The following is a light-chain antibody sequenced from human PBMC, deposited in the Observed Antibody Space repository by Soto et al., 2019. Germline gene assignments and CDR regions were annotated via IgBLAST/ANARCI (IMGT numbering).Light chain of an antibody. CDR3: MQALQTHRT. J-gene: IGKJ1*01. CDR1: QSLLHSNGYNY. CDR2: LGS. Sequence: DIVMTQSPLSLPVTPGEPASISCRSSQSLLHSNGYNYLDWYLQKPGQSPQLLIYLGSNRASGVPDRFSGSGSGTDFTLNISRVEAEDVGVYYCMQALQTHRTFGQGTKVEIK. V-gene: IGKV2-28*01.